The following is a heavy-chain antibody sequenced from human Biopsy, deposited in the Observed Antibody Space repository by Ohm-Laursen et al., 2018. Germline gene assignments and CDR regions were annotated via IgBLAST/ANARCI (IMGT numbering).Heavy chain of an antibody. CDR2: ICAGRSYI. D-gene: IGHD2-2*01. CDR1: GFTFSGNC. V-gene: IGHV3-21*01. J-gene: IGHJ5*02. CDR3: ATEVVPAGIGGHWLDP. Sequence: SLRLSCAASGFTFSGNCMNWVRQAPGKGLGWVSSICAGRSYIYYADSVKGRFTVSKDNAKNSLYLHMNSLRDEDTAVYYCATEVVPAGIGGHWLDPWGQGTLVTVSS.